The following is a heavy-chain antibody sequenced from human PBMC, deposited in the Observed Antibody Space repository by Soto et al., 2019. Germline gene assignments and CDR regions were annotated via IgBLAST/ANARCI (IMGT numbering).Heavy chain of an antibody. Sequence: EVQVLESGGGLVQPGGSLRLSCEGSGFTVSSHAMTWIRQAPGKGPEWVSTVTAGGGTYYADSVKGRFAMSRDTSENTLYLQMNSLGAEDTAAYYCAPHVSCSGGSCQYDAFAIRGQGTMVTVSS. D-gene: IGHD2-15*01. CDR2: VTAGGGT. V-gene: IGHV3-23*01. CDR1: GFTVSSHA. CDR3: APHVSCSGGSCQYDAFAI. J-gene: IGHJ3*02.